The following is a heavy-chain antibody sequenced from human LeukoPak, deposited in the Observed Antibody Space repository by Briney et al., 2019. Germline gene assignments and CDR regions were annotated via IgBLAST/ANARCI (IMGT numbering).Heavy chain of an antibody. CDR3: ARDSPRLAVAGSPYYLDY. CDR1: GGSISSYY. Sequence: SETLSLTCTVSGGSISSYYWSWIRQPAGKGLEWIGRIYTSGSTNYNPSLKSRVTMSVDTSKNQFSLKLSSVTAADTAVYYCARDSPRLAVAGSPYYLDYWGQGTLVTVSS. CDR2: IYTSGST. J-gene: IGHJ4*02. V-gene: IGHV4-4*07. D-gene: IGHD6-19*01.